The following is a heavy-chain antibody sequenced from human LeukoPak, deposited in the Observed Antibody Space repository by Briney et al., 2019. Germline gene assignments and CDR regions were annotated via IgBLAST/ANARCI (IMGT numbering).Heavy chain of an antibody. CDR3: ARRVPNQVVTDYFDY. D-gene: IGHD3-22*01. CDR2: IDSSSRTI. CDR1: GFTVSSNY. J-gene: IGHJ4*02. V-gene: IGHV3-48*04. Sequence: GGSLRLSCAASGFTVSSNYMSWVRQAPGKGLEWVSFIDSSSRTIFYAESVKGRFTISRDNAKNSLFLQMNSLRAEDTAVYYCARRVPNQVVTDYFDYWGQGTLVTVSS.